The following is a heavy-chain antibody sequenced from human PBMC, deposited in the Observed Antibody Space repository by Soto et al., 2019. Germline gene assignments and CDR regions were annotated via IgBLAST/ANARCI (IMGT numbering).Heavy chain of an antibody. Sequence: PGGSLRLSCAASGFTFSSYSMNWVRQAPGKGLEWVSSISSSSSYIYYADSVKGRFTISRDSAKNSLYLQMNSLRAEDTAVYYCAHTVVVTATPTDYWGQGTLVTVSS. V-gene: IGHV3-21*01. CDR1: GFTFSSYS. CDR2: ISSSSSYI. J-gene: IGHJ4*02. CDR3: AHTVVVTATPTDY. D-gene: IGHD2-21*02.